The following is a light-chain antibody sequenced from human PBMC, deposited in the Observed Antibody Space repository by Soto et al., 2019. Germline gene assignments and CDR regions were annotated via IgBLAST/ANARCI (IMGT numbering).Light chain of an antibody. CDR2: DVT. CDR3: SSGTHSVIHVV. CDR1: SSDVGGYDY. J-gene: IGLJ3*02. Sequence: QSVLTQPASVSGSPGQSITISCSGTSSDVGGYDYVSWYQQNPGKAPKLLISDVTDRASGVSHRFSGSKSGNTATLTISGLQPEDEADYYCSSGTHSVIHVVFGGGTKVTVL. V-gene: IGLV2-14*01.